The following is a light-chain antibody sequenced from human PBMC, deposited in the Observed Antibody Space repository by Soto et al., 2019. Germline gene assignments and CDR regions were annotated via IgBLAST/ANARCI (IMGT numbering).Light chain of an antibody. V-gene: IGLV2-14*03. CDR2: DVA. Sequence: QSALTQPASVSGSPGQSITISCTGTSSDVGAYNFVSWYQHHPDKAPKVVIYDVANRPSGVSYRFSASKSGNTASLTISGLQAEDEADYYCMSFTSSNTYVFGTGTKVTV. CDR3: MSFTSSNTYV. CDR1: SSDVGAYNF. J-gene: IGLJ1*01.